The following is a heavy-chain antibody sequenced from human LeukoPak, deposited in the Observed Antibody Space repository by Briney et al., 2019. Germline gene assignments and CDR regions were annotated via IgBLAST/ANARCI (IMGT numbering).Heavy chain of an antibody. V-gene: IGHV4-4*07. Sequence: SETLSLTCTVSGGSISSYYWSWIRQPAGKGLEWIGRIYTSGSTNYNPSLKSRVTMSVDTSKNQFSLKLSSVTAADTAVYYCARGPSYSSSWDNWFDPWGQGTLVTVSS. CDR3: ARGPSYSSSWDNWFDP. D-gene: IGHD6-13*01. CDR1: GGSISSYY. J-gene: IGHJ5*02. CDR2: IYTSGST.